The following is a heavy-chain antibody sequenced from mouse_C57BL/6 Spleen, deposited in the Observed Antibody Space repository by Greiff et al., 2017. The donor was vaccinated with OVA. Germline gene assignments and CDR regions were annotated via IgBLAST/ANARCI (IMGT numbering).Heavy chain of an antibody. Sequence: EVHLVESGGGLVQPGGSLKLSCAASGFTFSDYYMYWVRQTPEKRLEWVAYISNGGGSTYYPDTVKGRFTISRDNAKNTLYLQMSRLKSEDTAMYYCARPYGSSYWYFDVWGTGTTVTVSS. J-gene: IGHJ1*03. CDR2: ISNGGGST. D-gene: IGHD1-1*01. V-gene: IGHV5-12*01. CDR3: ARPYGSSYWYFDV. CDR1: GFTFSDYY.